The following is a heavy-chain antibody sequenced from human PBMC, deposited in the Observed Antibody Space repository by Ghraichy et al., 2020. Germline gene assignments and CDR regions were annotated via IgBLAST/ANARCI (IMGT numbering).Heavy chain of an antibody. V-gene: IGHV3-30*18. CDR1: GFNFRNFG. CDR3: AKEPIQSSGRSCQENPLSNIFDP. CDR2: ISFDGTLK. D-gene: IGHD1-26*01. Sequence: GGSLRLSCAASGFNFRNFGMHWVRQAPGTGLEWVAAISFDGTLKFYGDSVKGRFTISRDNTENTLYLQMSSLRVEDTAVYHCAKEPIQSSGRSCQENPLSNIFDPWGQGTLVTVSS. J-gene: IGHJ5*02.